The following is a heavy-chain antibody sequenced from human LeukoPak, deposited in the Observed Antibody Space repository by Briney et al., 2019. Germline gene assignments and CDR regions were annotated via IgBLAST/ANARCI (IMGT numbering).Heavy chain of an antibody. D-gene: IGHD6-19*01. J-gene: IGHJ4*02. CDR2: INYSGNT. Sequence: SETLSLTCGVYGGSFSGHYWSWIRQPPGKGLEWIGDINYSGNTNYYASLKSRVIISVDTSKNQFSLKLSAVTAADTAIYYCARGVWIGYSSDLYPIYYFDYWGQGTQVTVSS. CDR1: GGSFSGHY. V-gene: IGHV4-34*01. CDR3: ARGVWIGYSSDLYPIYYFDY.